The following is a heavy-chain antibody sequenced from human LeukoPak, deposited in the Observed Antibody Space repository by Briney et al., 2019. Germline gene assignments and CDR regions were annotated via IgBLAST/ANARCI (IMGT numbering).Heavy chain of an antibody. Sequence: RGSLRLSCAASGFTFSSYGMHWVRQAPGKGLEWVAVIWYDGSNKYYADSVKGRFTISRDNSKNTLYLQMNSLRAEDTAVYYCAKDRDGYNFPGYWGQGTLVTVSS. J-gene: IGHJ4*02. CDR1: GFTFSSYG. D-gene: IGHD5-24*01. CDR2: IWYDGSNK. CDR3: AKDRDGYNFPGY. V-gene: IGHV3-33*06.